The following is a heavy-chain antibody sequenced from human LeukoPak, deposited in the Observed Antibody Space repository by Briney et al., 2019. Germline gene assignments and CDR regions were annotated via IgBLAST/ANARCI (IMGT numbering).Heavy chain of an antibody. CDR3: ASHYGDSYFGF. Sequence: SETLSLTCTVSDGSISDYYWNWIRQPAGKGLEWIGRIYYSGSTYYNPSLKSRVTISVDTSKNQFSLKLTSLTAADTAVYYCASHYGDSYFGFWGQGTLVTVSS. CDR2: IYYSGST. CDR1: DGSISDYY. D-gene: IGHD4-17*01. J-gene: IGHJ4*02. V-gene: IGHV4-59*05.